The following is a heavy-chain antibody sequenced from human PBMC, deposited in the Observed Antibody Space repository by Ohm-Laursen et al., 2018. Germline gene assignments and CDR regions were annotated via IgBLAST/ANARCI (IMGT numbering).Heavy chain of an antibody. V-gene: IGHV3-11*01. CDR3: ARKGVTIFGVVQP. D-gene: IGHD3-3*01. J-gene: IGHJ4*02. CDR1: GFTFSDYY. CDR2: ISSSGSTI. Sequence: SLRLSCTASGFTFSDYYMSWIRQAPGKGLEWVSYISSSGSTIYYADSVKGRFTISRDNAKNSLYLQMNSLRAEDTAVYYCARKGVTIFGVVQPWGQGTLVTVSS.